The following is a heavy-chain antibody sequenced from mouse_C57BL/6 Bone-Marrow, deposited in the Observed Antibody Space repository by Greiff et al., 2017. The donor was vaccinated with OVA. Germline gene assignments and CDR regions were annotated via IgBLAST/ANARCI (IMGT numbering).Heavy chain of an antibody. J-gene: IGHJ4*01. V-gene: IGHV5-12*01. CDR1: GFTFSDFY. CDR3: ARLDAMDY. Sequence: EVQLVESGGGLVQPGGSLKLSCAASGFTFSDFYMYWIRQTPEKRLEWVAYISNGGGSTYYPDTVKGRFTISRDNAKNTLYLQMSRLKSEDTAMYYCARLDAMDYWGQGTSVTVS. CDR2: ISNGGGST.